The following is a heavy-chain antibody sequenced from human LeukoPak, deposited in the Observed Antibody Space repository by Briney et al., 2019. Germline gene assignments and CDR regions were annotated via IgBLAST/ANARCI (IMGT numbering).Heavy chain of an antibody. J-gene: IGHJ6*03. Sequence: TSETLSLTCTVSGGSISSYYWSWIRQPPGKGLEWIGYIYYSGSTNYNPSLKSRVTISVDTSKNQFSLKLSSVTAADTAVYYCAGSPLSYYYYMDVWGKGTTVTVSS. CDR3: AGSPLSYYYYMDV. V-gene: IGHV4-59*01. CDR1: GGSISSYY. D-gene: IGHD6-19*01. CDR2: IYYSGST.